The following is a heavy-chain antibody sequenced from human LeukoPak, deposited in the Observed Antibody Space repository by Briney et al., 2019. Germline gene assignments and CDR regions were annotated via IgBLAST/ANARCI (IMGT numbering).Heavy chain of an antibody. D-gene: IGHD6-13*01. V-gene: IGHV4-39*07. CDR1: GGSISSSSYY. CDR3: ARDTGYSSSWGGVY. CDR2: IYHSGST. Sequence: KPSETLSLTCTVSGGSISSSSYYWGWIRQPPGKGLEWIGSIYHSGSTYYNPSLKSRVTISVDTSKNQFSLKLSSVTAADTAVYYCARDTGYSSSWGGVYWGQGTLVTVSS. J-gene: IGHJ4*02.